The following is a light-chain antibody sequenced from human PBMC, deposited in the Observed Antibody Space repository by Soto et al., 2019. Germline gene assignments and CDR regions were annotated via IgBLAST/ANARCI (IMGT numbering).Light chain of an antibody. CDR1: SSDVGGYNY. Sequence: QSALTQPPSASGSPGQSVTISCTGTSSDVGGYNYVSWYQQHPGKAPKLMIYEVSKRPSGVPDRSSGSKSGNTASLTVSGLQAEDEADYYCSSYAGSNNWVVFGGGTKVTVL. CDR3: SSYAGSNNWVV. CDR2: EVS. V-gene: IGLV2-8*01. J-gene: IGLJ2*01.